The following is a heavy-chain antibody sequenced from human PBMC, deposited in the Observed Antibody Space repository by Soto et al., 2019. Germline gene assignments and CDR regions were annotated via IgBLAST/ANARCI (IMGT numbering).Heavy chain of an antibody. D-gene: IGHD1-7*01. V-gene: IGHV3-7*01. Sequence: EVQLVESGGGLVQPGGSLSLSCAASGFTVSSYWMSWVRQAPGKGLERVANIKQDGSEKSYVDSVKGRFTISRDNAKNSLYLQMNSLSAEDTAVYYCARGPSGYNWNYWFYPWGQGTLVTVSS. CDR3: ARGPSGYNWNYWFYP. CDR1: GFTVSSYW. J-gene: IGHJ5*02. CDR2: IKQDGSEK.